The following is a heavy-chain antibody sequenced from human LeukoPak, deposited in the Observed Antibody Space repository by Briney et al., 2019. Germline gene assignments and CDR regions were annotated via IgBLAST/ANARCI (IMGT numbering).Heavy chain of an antibody. CDR3: ARRSGSSSVDFYYYLDV. Sequence: SETLSLTCGVSGGAITNYYWNWIRQAPGKGLEWLGYIYYSGRANYNPSLKSRATISLDTSKNQFSLNLSSVTAADTAVYYCARRSGSSSVDFYYYLDVWGKGTTVTVSS. CDR2: IYYSGRA. V-gene: IGHV4-59*01. CDR1: GGAITNYY. J-gene: IGHJ6*03. D-gene: IGHD6-6*01.